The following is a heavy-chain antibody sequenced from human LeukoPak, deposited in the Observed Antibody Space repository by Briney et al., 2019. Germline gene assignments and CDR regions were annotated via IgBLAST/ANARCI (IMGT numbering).Heavy chain of an antibody. CDR3: ADXGVSGVRNNFY. J-gene: IGHJ4*02. V-gene: IGHV3-23*01. CDR1: GLAFSSYA. CDR2: ISVGSNT. Sequence: QTGGSLRLSCAASGLAFSSYAMSWVRQAPGKGLEWVSTISVGSNTFYADSVKGRFTISRDNSRNTVYLQMTSLRADDTAVNYCADXGVSGVRNNFYWGQGTLVTVSS. D-gene: IGHD3-3*01.